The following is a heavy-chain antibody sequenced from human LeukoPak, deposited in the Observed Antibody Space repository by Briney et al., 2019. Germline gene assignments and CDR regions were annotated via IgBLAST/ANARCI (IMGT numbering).Heavy chain of an antibody. CDR3: ARGFPIDY. V-gene: IGHV3-7*04. Sequence: GGSLRLSCAASGFTLSNSWMNWVRQAPGKGLEWVANIKRDGSEKYYVDSVKGRFTISRDNAKNSLYLQMNSLRAEDTAVYYCARGFPIDYWGQGTLVTVSS. J-gene: IGHJ4*02. CDR2: IKRDGSEK. CDR1: GFTLSNSW.